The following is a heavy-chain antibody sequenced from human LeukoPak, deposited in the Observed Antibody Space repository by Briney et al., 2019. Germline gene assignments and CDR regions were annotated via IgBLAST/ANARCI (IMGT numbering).Heavy chain of an antibody. CDR2: IRGGGGST. D-gene: IGHD3-22*01. CDR1: GFTFSSYA. CDR3: AKASTMIVVTRPGYFQH. J-gene: IGHJ1*01. V-gene: IGHV3-23*01. Sequence: SGGSLRLSCAASGFTFSSYAMSWVRQAPGKGLEWVSVIRGGGGSTYYADSVKGRFTISRDNSKNTLYLQMNSLRAEDTAVYYCAKASTMIVVTRPGYFQHWGQGTLVTVSS.